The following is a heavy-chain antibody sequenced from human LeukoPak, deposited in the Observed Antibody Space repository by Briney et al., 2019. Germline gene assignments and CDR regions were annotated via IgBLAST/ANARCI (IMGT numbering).Heavy chain of an antibody. CDR2: IYSGGST. CDR3: ARDRESYFRHHDAFDI. D-gene: IGHD2/OR15-2a*01. J-gene: IGHJ3*02. Sequence: GGSLRLSCAASGFTVSSNYMSWVRQAPGKGLEWVSVIYSGGSTYYADSVKGRFTISRDNSKNTLYLQMNSLRAEDTAVYYCARDRESYFRHHDAFDIWGQGTMVTVSS. V-gene: IGHV3-53*01. CDR1: GFTVSSNY.